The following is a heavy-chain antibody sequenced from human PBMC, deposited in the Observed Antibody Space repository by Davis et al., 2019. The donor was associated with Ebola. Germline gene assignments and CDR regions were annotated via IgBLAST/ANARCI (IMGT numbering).Heavy chain of an antibody. V-gene: IGHV3-53*01. CDR3: ARGNYGDYIVLYYYNMDV. CDR1: GFTVSTNY. CDR2: IYSRGTT. J-gene: IGHJ6*02. D-gene: IGHD4-17*01. Sequence: GESLKISCAASGFTVSTNYMNWIRQAPGKGLEWVAVIYSRGTTYYADSVRGRFTISRDNSKNTVDLQMNSLRAEDTAVYYCARGNYGDYIVLYYYNMDVWGQGTTVTVSS.